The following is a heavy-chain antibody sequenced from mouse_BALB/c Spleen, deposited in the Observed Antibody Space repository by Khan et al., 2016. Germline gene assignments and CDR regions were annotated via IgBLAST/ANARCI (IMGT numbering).Heavy chain of an antibody. Sequence: VRLQQSGAELVKPGASVKLSCTASGFNIKDTYLHWVKQRPEQGLEWIGRIDPANGNTKYDPKFQGKATVTADTSSNTAYLQLSGLTSEDTAGYYCARDYGDYGYWYFDVWGAGTTVTVSS. V-gene: IGHV14-3*02. CDR2: IDPANGNT. CDR3: ARDYGDYGYWYFDV. D-gene: IGHD2-13*01. CDR1: GFNIKDTY. J-gene: IGHJ1*01.